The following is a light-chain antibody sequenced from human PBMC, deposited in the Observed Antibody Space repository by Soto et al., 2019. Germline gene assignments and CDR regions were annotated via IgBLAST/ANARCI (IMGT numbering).Light chain of an antibody. CDR3: SSLAASGTSECV. V-gene: IGLV2-23*02. J-gene: IGLJ3*02. Sequence: QSVLTQPASVSGTPGQSITISCTGTTTDIATYNLVSWDQHYPGKAPKLSIYEVNKRPSGVSHRLSGSKSGNTASLTISGLQAEDASDYYCSSLAASGTSECVFGRGTKVTVL. CDR1: TTDIATYNL. CDR2: EVN.